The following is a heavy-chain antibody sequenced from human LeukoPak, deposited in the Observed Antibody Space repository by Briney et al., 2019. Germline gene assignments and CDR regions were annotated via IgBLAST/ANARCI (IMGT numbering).Heavy chain of an antibody. CDR2: IYHSGST. CDR1: GGSISSGGYY. Sequence: PSETLSLTCTVAGGSISSGGYYWSWIRQPPGKGLEWIGYIYHSGSTYYNPSLKSRVTISVDRSKNQFSLKLSSVPAADTAVYYCARTRGYSYGFDYWGQGTLVTVSS. D-gene: IGHD5-18*01. J-gene: IGHJ4*02. V-gene: IGHV4-30-2*01. CDR3: ARTRGYSYGFDY.